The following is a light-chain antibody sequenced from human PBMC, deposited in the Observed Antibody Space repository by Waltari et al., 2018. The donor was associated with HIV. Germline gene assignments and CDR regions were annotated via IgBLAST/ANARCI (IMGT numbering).Light chain of an antibody. J-gene: IGLJ2*01. CDR3: SSFTTSITVV. Sequence: QSALTQPPSVSGSLGQSVTISCTATTSDVGNYNEVSWYQQSPGTAPKLMIYDVSNRPSGVPDRFSGSKSGNTASLTISGLQAEDEADYYCSSFTTSITVVFGGGTKLTVL. CDR2: DVS. CDR1: TSDVGNYNE. V-gene: IGLV2-18*02.